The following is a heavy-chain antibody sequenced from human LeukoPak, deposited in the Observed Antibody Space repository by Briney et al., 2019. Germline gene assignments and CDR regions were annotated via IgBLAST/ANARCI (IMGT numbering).Heavy chain of an antibody. CDR1: GFPFKGYW. D-gene: IGHD3-10*01. CDR3: ARDGGELWPLDE. CDR2: IKPDGSET. J-gene: IGHJ4*02. Sequence: GGSLRLSCVASGFPFKGYWMTWVRKSPGKGLDWVANIKPDGSETNYLDSVKGRFTISRDNARDSLFLEMNNLRVDDTAVYYCARDGGELWPLDEWGQGILVTVSS. V-gene: IGHV3-7*01.